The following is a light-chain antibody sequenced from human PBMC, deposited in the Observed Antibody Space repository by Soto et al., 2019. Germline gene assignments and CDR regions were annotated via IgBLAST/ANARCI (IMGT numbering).Light chain of an antibody. CDR2: TDY. J-gene: IGLJ3*02. V-gene: IGLV1-47*02. CDR1: SSNIGSDY. Sequence: QSVLTQPPSVSGTPGQRVTISCSGSSSNIGSDYVYSYQQLPGTAPPHLIYTDYHRPSGVPDRFSASTSGTSASLAISGLRYDDEDDYWCAAWDARLGTWVFGGGTKLTVL. CDR3: AAWDARLGTWV.